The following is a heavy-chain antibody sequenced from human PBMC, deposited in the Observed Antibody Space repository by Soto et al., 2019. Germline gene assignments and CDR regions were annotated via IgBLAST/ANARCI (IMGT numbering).Heavy chain of an antibody. J-gene: IGHJ4*02. V-gene: IGHV3-23*01. D-gene: IGHD1-26*01. CDR2: ISGSDGKT. CDR1: GFSFSSDA. CDR3: AGWSFLAH. Sequence: EVQLLESGGGLVRPGGSLRLSCTASGFSFSSDALSWVRQAPGKGLEWVSTISGSDGKTYYADSVKGRFSISRDTSKTTLCLELTSLRVEETAVYYCAGWSFLAHWGRGPRVTVS.